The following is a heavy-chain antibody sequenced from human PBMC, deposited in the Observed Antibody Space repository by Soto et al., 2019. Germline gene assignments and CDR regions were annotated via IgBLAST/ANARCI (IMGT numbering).Heavy chain of an antibody. J-gene: IGHJ3*02. CDR2: ISDGGDLT. Sequence: SLRLSCAASGFAFSSHPMSWVRQAPEKGLEWVAGISDGGDLTYNADSVRGRFTISRDNSRNTLYLQMNSLRAEDTAVYYCARRVIGSSRAFDIWGQGTMVTVSS. V-gene: IGHV3-23*01. D-gene: IGHD3-10*01. CDR3: ARRVIGSSRAFDI. CDR1: GFAFSSHP.